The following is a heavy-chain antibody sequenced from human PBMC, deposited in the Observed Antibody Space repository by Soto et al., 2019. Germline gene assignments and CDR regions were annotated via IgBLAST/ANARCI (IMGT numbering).Heavy chain of an antibody. CDR1: GYAFTSYA. J-gene: IGHJ4*02. D-gene: IGHD6-13*01. V-gene: IGHV1-3*01. CDR3: AIKFSSSWREGFEY. CDR2: INAGNGNT. Sequence: VASVKVSCKASGYAFTSYAMHWVRQAPGQRLEWMGWINAGNGNTKYSQKFQGRVTITRDTSASTAYMELSSLRSEDTAVYYCAIKFSSSWREGFEYWGQGTLVTVSS.